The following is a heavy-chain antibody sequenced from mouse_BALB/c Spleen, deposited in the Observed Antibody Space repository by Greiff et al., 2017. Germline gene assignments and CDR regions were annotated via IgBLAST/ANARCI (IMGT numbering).Heavy chain of an antibody. CDR1: GFTFSSYG. D-gene: IGHD1-2*01. V-gene: IGHV5-6-3*01. CDR3: AREDYYGTTFAY. CDR2: INSNGGST. Sequence: EVQLQESGGGLVQPGGSLKLSCAASGFTFSSYGMSWVRQTPDKRLELVATINSNGGSTYYPDSVKGRFTISRDNAKNTLYLQMSSLKSEDTAMYYCAREDYYGTTFAYWGQGTLVTVSA. J-gene: IGHJ3*01.